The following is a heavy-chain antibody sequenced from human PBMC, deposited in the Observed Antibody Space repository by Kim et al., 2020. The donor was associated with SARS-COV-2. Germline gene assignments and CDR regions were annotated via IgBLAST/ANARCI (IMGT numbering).Heavy chain of an antibody. CDR2: INHSGST. CDR3: ARVHPYGSGSYYKGWFDP. CDR1: GGSFSGYY. J-gene: IGHJ5*02. V-gene: IGHV4-34*01. D-gene: IGHD3-10*01. Sequence: SETLSLTCAVYGGSFSGYYWSWIRQPPGKGLEWIGEINHSGSTNYNPSLKSRVTISVDTSKNQFSLKLSSVTAADTAVYYCARVHPYGSGSYYKGWFDP.